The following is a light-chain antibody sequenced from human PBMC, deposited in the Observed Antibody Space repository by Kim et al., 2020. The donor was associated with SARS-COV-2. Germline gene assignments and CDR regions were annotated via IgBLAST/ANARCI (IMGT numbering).Light chain of an antibody. CDR2: GAS. CDR1: QRVSSG. CDR3: QQYNNWLT. J-gene: IGKJ4*01. Sequence: LSLAPGDTAIVTCRDSQRVSSGLAWYQQKRGQPPRLLISGASTRAAGIPARFSGSGSGTDFTLTITKLQSEDFSIYFCQQYNNWLTFGGGTKLEI. V-gene: IGKV3D-15*01.